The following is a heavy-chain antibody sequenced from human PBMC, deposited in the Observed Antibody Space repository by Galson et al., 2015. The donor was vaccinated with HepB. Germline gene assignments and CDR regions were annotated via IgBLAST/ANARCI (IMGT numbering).Heavy chain of an antibody. J-gene: IGHJ6*02. CDR3: ARDSRLELQLNNYYSYGMDV. D-gene: IGHD1-7*01. V-gene: IGHV1-18*01. CDR2: VSGYDGSA. Sequence: SVKVSCKASGYDFNKYGLSWVRQAPGQRLEWMGWVSGYDGSANYAPKFQGRVTMTTQKSTGTAYVEMRSLTSDDTAVYYCARDSRLELQLNNYYSYGMDVWGQGTAVIVS. CDR1: GYDFNKYG.